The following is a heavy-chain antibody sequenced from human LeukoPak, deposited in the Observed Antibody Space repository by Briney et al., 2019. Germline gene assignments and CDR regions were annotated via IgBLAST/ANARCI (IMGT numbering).Heavy chain of an antibody. CDR1: GGSITSSTYY. CDR2: IYSSEGT. CDR3: ARPYRSGSYVAFDI. D-gene: IGHD1-26*01. J-gene: IGHJ3*02. Sequence: SETLSLTCAVSGGSITSSTYYWGWIRQPPGKGLEWVGSIYSSEGTSYNSSLKSRVTISIDTSKNQFSLKLSSVTAADTAVYYCARPYRSGSYVAFDIWGQGTMVTVSS. V-gene: IGHV4-39*01.